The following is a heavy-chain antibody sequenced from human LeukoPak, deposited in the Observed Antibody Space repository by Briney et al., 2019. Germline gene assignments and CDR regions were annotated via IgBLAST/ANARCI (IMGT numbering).Heavy chain of an antibody. CDR3: ARATTLLWFGELLSAFDY. J-gene: IGHJ4*02. CDR2: IYHSGST. D-gene: IGHD3-10*01. V-gene: IGHV4-4*02. CDR1: GGSISSSNW. Sequence: SGTLSLTCAVSGGSISSSNWWSWVRQPPGKGLEWIGEIYHSGSTNYNPSLKSRVTISVDKSKNQFSLKLSSVTAADAAVYYCARATTLLWFGELLSAFDYWGQGTLVTVSS.